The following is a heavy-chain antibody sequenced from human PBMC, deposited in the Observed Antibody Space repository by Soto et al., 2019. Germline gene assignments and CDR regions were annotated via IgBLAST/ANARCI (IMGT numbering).Heavy chain of an antibody. Sequence: GASVKVSCKACGYTFTCYYMHWVRQAHGQGLEWMGIINPSGGSTSYAQKFQGRVTMTRDTSTSTVYMELSSLRSEDTAVYYCARGLRNYDILTGPPYYYYGMDVWGQGTTVTVSS. CDR2: INPSGGST. J-gene: IGHJ6*02. D-gene: IGHD3-9*01. CDR1: GYTFTCYY. V-gene: IGHV1-46*01. CDR3: ARGLRNYDILTGPPYYYYGMDV.